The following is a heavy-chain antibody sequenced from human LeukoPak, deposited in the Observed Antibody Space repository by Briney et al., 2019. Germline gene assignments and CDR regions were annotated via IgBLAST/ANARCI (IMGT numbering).Heavy chain of an antibody. CDR1: GFTFSKHG. J-gene: IGHJ4*02. Sequence: GGSLILSCAASGFTFSKHGMHWVRQAPGKGLEWVAFIRNDGSNSYYVDSVKGRFTISRDNSKNTVDLQMNSLRAEDTAIYYCSKDINSHCRGDCSDYWGQGTLVIVSS. CDR3: SKDINSHCRGDCSDY. V-gene: IGHV3-30*02. D-gene: IGHD2-15*01. CDR2: IRNDGSNS.